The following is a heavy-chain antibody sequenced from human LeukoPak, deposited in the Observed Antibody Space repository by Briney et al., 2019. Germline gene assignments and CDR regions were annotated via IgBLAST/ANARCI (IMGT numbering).Heavy chain of an antibody. CDR3: TRGSSGRRDN. CDR1: GYTFTSCD. D-gene: IGHD6-19*01. Sequence: VASVKVSCKASGYTFTSCDINWVRQATGQGLEWMGWMNTNSGNTGYGQSFQGRITMTRDISIGTAYMELSNLTSEDTAIYYCTRGSSGRRDNWGQGTLVIVSP. V-gene: IGHV1-8*01. CDR2: MNTNSGNT. J-gene: IGHJ4*02.